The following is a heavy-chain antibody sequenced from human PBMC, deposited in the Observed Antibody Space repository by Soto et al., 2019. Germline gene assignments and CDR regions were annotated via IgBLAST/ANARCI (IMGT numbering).Heavy chain of an antibody. J-gene: IGHJ6*02. CDR1: GGTFSSYA. CDR3: ARDDISLYGDYAGNYYYYGIDV. D-gene: IGHD4-17*01. Sequence: QVQLVQSGAEVKKPGSSVKVSCKASGGTFSSYAISWVRQAPGQGLEWMGGIIPIFGTANYAQKFQGRVTITADESTSTAYMELSSLRSQDTAVYYCARDDISLYGDYAGNYYYYGIDVWGQGTTVSVSS. V-gene: IGHV1-69*12. CDR2: IIPIFGTA.